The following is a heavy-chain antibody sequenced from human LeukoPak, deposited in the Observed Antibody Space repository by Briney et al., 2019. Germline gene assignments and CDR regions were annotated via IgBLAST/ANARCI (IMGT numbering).Heavy chain of an antibody. CDR3: ARALEAAADTSNHVHNYYGMDV. V-gene: IGHV3-48*03. Sequence: GGALRLSCAASGFTFSSYEINWVRQAPGEGLEWVSYISSSCRTIYYADSVKGRVTISRDNAQNSLYLQMNSLRAEDTAVYYCARALEAAADTSNHVHNYYGMDVWGQGTTVTVSS. CDR2: ISSSCRTI. D-gene: IGHD6-13*01. CDR1: GFTFSSYE. J-gene: IGHJ6*02.